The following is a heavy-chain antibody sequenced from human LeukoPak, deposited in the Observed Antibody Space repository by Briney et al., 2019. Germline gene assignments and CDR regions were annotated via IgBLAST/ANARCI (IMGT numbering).Heavy chain of an antibody. CDR3: ARGRITMNLDV. D-gene: IGHD3-22*01. CDR1: GGSFSGYY. V-gene: IGHV4-34*01. Sequence: SETLSLTCAVYGGSFSGYYWSWIRQPPGKVLEWIGEINHSGSTNYNPSLKSRVTISVDTSKNQFSLKLSSVTAADTAVYYCARGRITMNLDVWGKGTTVTVSS. J-gene: IGHJ6*04. CDR2: INHSGST.